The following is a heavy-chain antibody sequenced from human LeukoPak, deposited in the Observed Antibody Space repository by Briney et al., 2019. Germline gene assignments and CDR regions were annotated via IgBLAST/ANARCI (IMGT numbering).Heavy chain of an antibody. Sequence: PGGSLRLSCAASGLTVSSNYMSWVRQAPGKGLEWVSVIYSGGRTFYADSVKGRFIISRDNSKNTLFLQMNSLRAEDTAVYYRARDLYYGSGGYYFDYWGQGTLVTVSS. V-gene: IGHV3-66*01. J-gene: IGHJ4*02. CDR2: IYSGGRT. CDR1: GLTVSSNY. CDR3: ARDLYYGSGGYYFDY. D-gene: IGHD3-10*01.